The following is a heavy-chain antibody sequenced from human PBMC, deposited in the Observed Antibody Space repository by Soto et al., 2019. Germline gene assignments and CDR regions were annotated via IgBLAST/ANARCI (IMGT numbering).Heavy chain of an antibody. CDR2: IIPVFCTA. CDR3: AREGYYYDSSGSWGPENYYYCCMDV. D-gene: IGHD3-22*01. V-gene: IGHV1-69*13. CDR1: GGNFRSSA. J-gene: IGHJ6*02. Sequence: SEKVACKASGGNFRSSAISWVRQAPGQGLEWMGGIIPVFCTANYAQKFQGRVTITADESTSTAYMALSSLISKDTAVYYCAREGYYYDSSGSWGPENYYYCCMDVWGQGTTVTVSS.